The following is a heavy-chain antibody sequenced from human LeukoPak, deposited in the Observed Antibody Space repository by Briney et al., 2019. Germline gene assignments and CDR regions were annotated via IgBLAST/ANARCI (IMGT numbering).Heavy chain of an antibody. J-gene: IGHJ4*02. CDR2: IYYSGGT. Sequence: SETLSLTCTVSGGSISSSSYYWGWIRQPPGKGLEWIGSIYYSGGTYYNPSLKSRVTISVDTSKNQFSLKLSSVTAADAAVYYCAREGMDSSGYYYGFDYWGQGTLVTVSS. CDR3: AREGMDSSGYYYGFDY. V-gene: IGHV4-39*07. CDR1: GGSISSSSYY. D-gene: IGHD3-22*01.